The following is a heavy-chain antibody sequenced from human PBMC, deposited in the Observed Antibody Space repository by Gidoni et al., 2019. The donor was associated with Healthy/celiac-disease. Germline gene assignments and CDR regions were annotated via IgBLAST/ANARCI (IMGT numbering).Heavy chain of an antibody. CDR2: ISYDGSNK. D-gene: IGHD6-6*01. Sequence: QVQLVEPGGGVVQPGRSLRLSCAASGFTFSSYGMHWVRQAPGKGLEWVAVISYDGSNKYYADSVKGRFTISRDNSKNTLYLQMNSLRAEDTAVYYCAKEQLGLDYWGQGTLVTVSS. CDR1: GFTFSSYG. V-gene: IGHV3-30*18. CDR3: AKEQLGLDY. J-gene: IGHJ4*02.